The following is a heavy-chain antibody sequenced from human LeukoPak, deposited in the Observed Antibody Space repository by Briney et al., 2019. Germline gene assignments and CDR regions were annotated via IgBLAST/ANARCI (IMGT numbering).Heavy chain of an antibody. Sequence: PGGSLRLSCAASGFTFRSYGMNWVRQAPGKGLEWVSSLSGSGGSTYYADSVKGRFTISRDNSKNTLFLHMNSLRAEDTAVYYCAKALGGYDFDYWGQGTLVTVSS. J-gene: IGHJ4*02. D-gene: IGHD3-16*01. CDR3: AKALGGYDFDY. CDR1: GFTFRSYG. CDR2: LSGSGGST. V-gene: IGHV3-23*01.